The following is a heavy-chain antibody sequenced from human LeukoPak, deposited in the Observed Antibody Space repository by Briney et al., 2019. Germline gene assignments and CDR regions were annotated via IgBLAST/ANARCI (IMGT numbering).Heavy chain of an antibody. D-gene: IGHD3-9*01. CDR3: AKDMDYDILTGYSH. CDR1: GFTFGDYG. V-gene: IGHV3-20*04. Sequence: GGSLRLSCAVSGFTFGDYGMNWVRQAPGKGLEWVSGIIWNGGITGYADSVKGRFTISRDNAKNSVYLQMNSLRAEDTALYYCAKDMDYDILTGYSHWGQGTLVTASS. J-gene: IGHJ4*02. CDR2: IIWNGGIT.